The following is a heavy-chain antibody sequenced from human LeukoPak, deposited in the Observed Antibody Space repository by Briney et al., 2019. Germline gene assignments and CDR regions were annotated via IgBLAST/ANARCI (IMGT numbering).Heavy chain of an antibody. Sequence: RPGGSLRLSCAATGFTFDAYGMTWVRQAPGKGLDWVSGINWSGGSTGYADSVKGRFTISRDNAKNSLYLQMNSLRAEDTALYYCARVYMSKIPFSWGQGTLVTVSS. CDR1: GFTFDAYG. V-gene: IGHV3-20*04. D-gene: IGHD3-10*01. CDR2: INWSGGST. J-gene: IGHJ4*02. CDR3: ARVYMSKIPFS.